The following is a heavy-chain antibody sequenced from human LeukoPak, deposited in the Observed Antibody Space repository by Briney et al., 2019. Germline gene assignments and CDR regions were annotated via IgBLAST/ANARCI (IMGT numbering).Heavy chain of an antibody. CDR2: ISYDGSNK. J-gene: IGHJ4*02. D-gene: IGHD1-1*01. Sequence: PGRSLRLSCAASGFTFSSYGMHWVRQAPGKGLEWVAVISYDGSNKYYADSVKGRFTISRDNSKNTLYLQMNSLRAEDTAVYYCAKGNVVTSFFDSWGQGTRVTVSS. CDR1: GFTFSSYG. CDR3: AKGNVVTSFFDS. V-gene: IGHV3-30*18.